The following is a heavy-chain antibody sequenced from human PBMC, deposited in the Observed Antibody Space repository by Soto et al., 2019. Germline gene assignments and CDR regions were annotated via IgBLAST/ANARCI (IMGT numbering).Heavy chain of an antibody. CDR2: ITGSGAGT. Sequence: GGSLRLSCAASVFTLSSYAMSWVCQAPVKVPAWVSVITGSGAGTYYADTVKGRFTISRDNSKNTLYLQMNSLRAEDTAVYFCAKSSYCISTNCRTLNWFDPWGQGTLVTVSS. CDR1: VFTLSSYA. V-gene: IGHV3-23*01. CDR3: AKSSYCISTNCRTLNWFDP. J-gene: IGHJ5*02. D-gene: IGHD2-2*01.